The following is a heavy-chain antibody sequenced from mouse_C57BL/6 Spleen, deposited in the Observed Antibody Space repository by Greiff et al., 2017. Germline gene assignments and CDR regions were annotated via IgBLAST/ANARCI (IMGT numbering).Heavy chain of an antibody. D-gene: IGHD2-5*01. Sequence: VKLVESGAELVKPGASVKLSCKASGYTFTEYTIHWVKQRSGQGLEWIGWFYPGSGSIKYNEKFKDKATLTADKSSSTVYMELSRLTSEDSAVYFCARHEEAYYSNYCLAYWGQGTLVTVSA. CDR2: FYPGSGSI. J-gene: IGHJ3*01. CDR1: GYTFTEYT. CDR3: ARHEEAYYSNYCLAY. V-gene: IGHV1-62-2*01.